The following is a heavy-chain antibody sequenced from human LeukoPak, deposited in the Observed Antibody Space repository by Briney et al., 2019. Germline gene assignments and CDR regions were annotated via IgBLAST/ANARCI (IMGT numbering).Heavy chain of an antibody. Sequence: GRSLTLSWAASGFTFSTYGMHWVRQAPGKGLEWVAVISYDGSNKYYADSVKGRFTISRDNSKNTLYLQMNSLRAEDTAVYYCAKDRAYCSSTSCYVYYYGMDVWGQGTTVTVSS. CDR1: GFTFSTYG. CDR2: ISYDGSNK. J-gene: IGHJ6*02. V-gene: IGHV3-30*18. CDR3: AKDRAYCSSTSCYVYYYGMDV. D-gene: IGHD2-2*01.